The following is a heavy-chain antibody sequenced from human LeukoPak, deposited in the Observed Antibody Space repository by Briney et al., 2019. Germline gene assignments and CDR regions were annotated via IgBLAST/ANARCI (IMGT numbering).Heavy chain of an antibody. CDR3: ARDRNRSHYKGRDPSRFDY. D-gene: IGHD1-20*01. CDR2: ISAYNGNT. CDR1: GYTFTSYG. V-gene: IGHV1-18*01. Sequence: ASVKVSCKASGYTFTSYGIGWVRQAPGQGLEWMGWISAYNGNTNYAQKLQGRVTMTTDTSTSTAYMELRSLRSDDTAVYYCARDRNRSHYKGRDPSRFDYWGQGTLVTVSS. J-gene: IGHJ4*02.